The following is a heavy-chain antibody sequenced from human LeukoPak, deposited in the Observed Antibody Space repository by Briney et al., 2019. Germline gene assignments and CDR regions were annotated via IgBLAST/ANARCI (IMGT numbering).Heavy chain of an antibody. CDR3: ARIHLRDY. CDR2: INHSGST. J-gene: IGHJ4*02. V-gene: IGHV4-34*01. Sequence: PSETLSLTCAVYGGSFSGYYWSWIRQPPGKGLEWIGEINHSGSTNYNPSLKSRVTISVDTSKNQFSLKLSSVTAADTAVYYCARIHLRDYWGQGTLVTVSS. CDR1: GGSFSGYY.